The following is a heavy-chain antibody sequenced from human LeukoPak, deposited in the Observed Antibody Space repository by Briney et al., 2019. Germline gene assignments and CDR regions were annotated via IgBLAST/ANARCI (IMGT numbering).Heavy chain of an antibody. D-gene: IGHD3-3*01. V-gene: IGHV1-69*05. Sequence: ASVKVSCKASGGTFSSYAISWVRQAPGQGLEWMGGIIPIFGTANYAQKFQGRVTITTDESTSTAYMELSSLRSEDTAVYYCACSYYDFWSGYPNSHNWFDPWGQGTLVTVSS. CDR2: IIPIFGTA. CDR1: GGTFSSYA. CDR3: ACSYYDFWSGYPNSHNWFDP. J-gene: IGHJ5*02.